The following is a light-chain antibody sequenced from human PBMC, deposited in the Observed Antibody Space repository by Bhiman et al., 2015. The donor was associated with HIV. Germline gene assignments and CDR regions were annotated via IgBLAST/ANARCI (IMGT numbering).Light chain of an antibody. V-gene: IGLV1-47*01. CDR1: SSNIGNNY. CDR2: RNY. CDR3: AAWDDSLSGSLYV. J-gene: IGLJ1*01. Sequence: QSVLTQPPSVSAAPGQKVTISCSGSSSNIGNNYVSWYQQLPGTAPKLLIYRNYQRPSGVPDRFSGSKSGTSASLAISGLRSEDEADYFCAAWDDSLSGSLYVFGTGTKVTVL.